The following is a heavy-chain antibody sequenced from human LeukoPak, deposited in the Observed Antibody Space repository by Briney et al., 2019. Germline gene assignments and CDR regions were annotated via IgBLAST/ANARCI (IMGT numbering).Heavy chain of an antibody. D-gene: IGHD3-22*01. Sequence: GGSLRLSCAASGLAFSAYKMHWVRQAPRKGLVWVSRISTDGYTTDYADFVQGRFTASRDNTKNTWSLEMNSLRAEDTAVYYCARDPPYYYDSSGYFGAFDIWGQGTMVTVSS. V-gene: IGHV3-74*01. CDR3: ARDPPYYYDSSGYFGAFDI. CDR2: ISTDGYTT. CDR1: GLAFSAYK. J-gene: IGHJ3*02.